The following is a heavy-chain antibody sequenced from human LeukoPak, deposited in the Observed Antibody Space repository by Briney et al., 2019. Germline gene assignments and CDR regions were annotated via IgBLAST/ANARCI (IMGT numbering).Heavy chain of an antibody. CDR2: INPNSGGT. J-gene: IGHJ6*03. Sequence: GASVKVSCKASGYTFTSYGISWVRQAPGQGLEWMGWINPNSGGTNYAQKFQGRVTMTRDTSISTAYMELSRLRSDDTAVYYCARADHSYYYYYMDVWGKGTTVTVSS. CDR1: GYTFTSYG. V-gene: IGHV1-2*02. CDR3: ARADHSYYYYYMDV.